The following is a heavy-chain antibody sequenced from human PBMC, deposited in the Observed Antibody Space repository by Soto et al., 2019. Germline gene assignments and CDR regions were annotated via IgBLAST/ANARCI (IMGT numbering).Heavy chain of an antibody. CDR2: ISGSGGST. CDR3: AKASGWFGEFDY. D-gene: IGHD3-10*01. V-gene: IGHV3-23*01. J-gene: IGHJ4*02. CDR1: GFTFSSYA. Sequence: EVQLLESGGGLVQPGGSLRLSCAASGFTFSSYAMSWVRQAPGKGLEWVSAISGSGGSTYYADSVKGRFTISRDNSKNTLYLQMNSLRAEGTAVYYCAKASGWFGEFDYWGQGTLVTVSS.